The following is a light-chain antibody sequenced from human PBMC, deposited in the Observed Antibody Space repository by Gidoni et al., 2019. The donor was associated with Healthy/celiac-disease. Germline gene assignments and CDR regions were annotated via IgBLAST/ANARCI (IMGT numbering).Light chain of an antibody. CDR3: CSYAGSSTYV. V-gene: IGLV2-23*01. Sequence: QSALPQPASVSGSPGQSITIPCTGTSSDVGSYNLVSWYQQRPGKAPQLMIYEGSKRPSGVSNRFSGSKSGNTASLTISGLQAEDEADYYCCSYAGSSTYVFGTGTKVTVL. CDR1: SSDVGSYNL. CDR2: EGS. J-gene: IGLJ1*01.